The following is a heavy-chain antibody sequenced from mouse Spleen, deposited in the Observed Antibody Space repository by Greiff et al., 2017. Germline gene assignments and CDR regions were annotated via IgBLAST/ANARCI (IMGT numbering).Heavy chain of an antibody. CDR1: GFTFSDFY. CDR3: ARAAGDGNYFYWYFDV. J-gene: IGHJ1*01. CDR2: SRNKANDYTT. Sequence: EVMLVESGGGLVQPGGSLRLSCATSGFTFSDFYMEWVRQPPGKRLEWIAASRNKANDYTTEYSASVKGRFIVSRDTSQSILYLQMNALRAEDTAIYYCARAAGDGNYFYWYFDVWGAGTTVTVSS. D-gene: IGHD2-1*01. V-gene: IGHV7-1*02.